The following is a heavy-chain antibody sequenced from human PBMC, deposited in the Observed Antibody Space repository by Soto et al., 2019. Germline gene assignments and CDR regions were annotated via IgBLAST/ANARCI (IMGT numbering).Heavy chain of an antibody. CDR2: IYPGDSDT. D-gene: IGHD3-22*01. CDR1: GYSFTSYW. J-gene: IGHJ4*02. Sequence: GESLKISCKGSGYSFTSYWIGWVRQMPGKGLEWMGIIYPGDSDTRYSPSFQGQVTISADKSISTAYLQWSSLKASDTAMYYCARPYYYDSTTYSPFDHWGQGTLVTVSS. V-gene: IGHV5-51*01. CDR3: ARPYYYDSTTYSPFDH.